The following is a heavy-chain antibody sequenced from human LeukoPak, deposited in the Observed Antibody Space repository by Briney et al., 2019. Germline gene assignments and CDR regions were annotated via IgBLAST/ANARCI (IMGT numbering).Heavy chain of an antibody. V-gene: IGHV4-39*07. D-gene: IGHD5-12*01. CDR1: GGSISSSSYY. Sequence: PSETLSLTCTVSGGSISSSSYYWGWIRQPPGKGLEWIGSIYYSGSTYYNPSLKSRVTISVDTSKNQFSLKLSSVTAADTAVYYCARDMPGYSGYAPLGGDAFDIWGQGTMVTVSS. J-gene: IGHJ3*02. CDR3: ARDMPGYSGYAPLGGDAFDI. CDR2: IYYSGST.